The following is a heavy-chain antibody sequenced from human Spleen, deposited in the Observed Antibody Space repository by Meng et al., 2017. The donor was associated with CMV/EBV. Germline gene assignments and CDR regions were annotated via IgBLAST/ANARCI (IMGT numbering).Heavy chain of an antibody. V-gene: IGHV1-69*05. CDR2: IIPIFGTA. J-gene: IGHJ5*02. CDR1: GYTFTSYA. Sequence: SVKVSCKASGYTFTSYAISWVRQAPGQGLEWMGGIIPIFGTANYAQKFQGRVTITTDESTSTAYMELSSLRSEDTAVYYCARVIAAAGTGFDPWGQGTLVTVSS. CDR3: ARVIAAAGTGFDP. D-gene: IGHD6-13*01.